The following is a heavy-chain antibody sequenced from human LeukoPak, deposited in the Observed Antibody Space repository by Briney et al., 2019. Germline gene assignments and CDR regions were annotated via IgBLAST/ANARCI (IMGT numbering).Heavy chain of an antibody. CDR1: GFTFTSFS. V-gene: IGHV3-30*04. Sequence: PGGSLRLSCSASGFTFTSFSLHWVRLAPGKGLEWVDFISSDVRNKFSADSVRARFTISRDNSNNMLYLQMNSLRTEDTAVYYCARDRKYYFDYWGQGTLVTVSS. J-gene: IGHJ4*02. CDR3: ARDRKYYFDY. CDR2: ISSDVRNK.